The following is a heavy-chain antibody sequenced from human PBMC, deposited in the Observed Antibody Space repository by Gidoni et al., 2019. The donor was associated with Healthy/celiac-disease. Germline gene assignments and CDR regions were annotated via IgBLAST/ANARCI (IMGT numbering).Heavy chain of an antibody. CDR1: GYTFTGYY. J-gene: IGHJ6*02. CDR2: INPNSGVT. CDR3: ARQSVVNAYGMDV. V-gene: IGHV1-2*04. D-gene: IGHD2-2*01. Sequence: QVQLVQSGAEVKKPGASVKVSCKASGYTFTGYYMHWVRQAPGQGLEWMGWINPNSGVTNYAHKFQGWVPMTRDTSISTAYMELSRLRSDDTAVYYCARQSVVNAYGMDVWGQGTTVTVSS.